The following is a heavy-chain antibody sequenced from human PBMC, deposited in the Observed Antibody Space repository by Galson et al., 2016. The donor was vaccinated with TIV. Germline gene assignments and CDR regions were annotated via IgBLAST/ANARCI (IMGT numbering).Heavy chain of an antibody. Sequence: SLRLSCAASGFTFSSFAVSWVRQAPGKGLEWVSGISAGGGRTNYADSVKGRFTISRDNPKSTLYLQMSSLRAEDTAVYFCAKMDSSGFDNVRRLDFWGQGTLATVSS. CDR3: AKMDSSGFDNVRRLDF. J-gene: IGHJ4*02. V-gene: IGHV3-23*01. D-gene: IGHD3-22*01. CDR2: ISAGGGRT. CDR1: GFTFSSFA.